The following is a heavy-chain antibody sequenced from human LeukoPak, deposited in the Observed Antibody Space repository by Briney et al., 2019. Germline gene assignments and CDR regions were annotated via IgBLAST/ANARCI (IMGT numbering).Heavy chain of an antibody. V-gene: IGHV4-59*08. CDR3: ARLIVGATNFDY. J-gene: IGHJ4*02. CDR2: IYYSGST. D-gene: IGHD1-26*01. Sequence: SETLSLTCTVSGGSISSYYWSWIRQPPGKGLEWIGYIYYSGSTYYNPSLKSRVTISVDTSKNQFSLKLSSVTAADTAVYYCARLIVGATNFDYWGQGTLVTVSS. CDR1: GGSISSYY.